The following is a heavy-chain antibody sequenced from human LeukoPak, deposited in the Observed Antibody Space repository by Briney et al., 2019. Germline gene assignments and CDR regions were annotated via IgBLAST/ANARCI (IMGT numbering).Heavy chain of an antibody. D-gene: IGHD3-3*01. V-gene: IGHV1-2*06. CDR3: ATVLRFLEWLPPDY. Sequence: ASVKVSCKASGYTFTGYYMHWVRQAPGQGLEWMGRINPNSGGTNYAQKFQGRVTMTRDTSISTAYMELSRLRSDDTAVYYCATVLRFLEWLPPDYWGQGTLVTVSS. CDR1: GYTFTGYY. CDR2: INPNSGGT. J-gene: IGHJ4*02.